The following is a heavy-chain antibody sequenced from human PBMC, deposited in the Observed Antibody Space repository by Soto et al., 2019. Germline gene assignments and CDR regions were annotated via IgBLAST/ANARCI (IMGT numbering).Heavy chain of an antibody. D-gene: IGHD2-8*01. CDR3: ARFGCTNGVCYKGWFDP. V-gene: IGHV4-4*07. J-gene: IGHJ5*02. Sequence: SETLSLTCTVSGGSISSYYWSWIRQPAGKGLEWIGRIYTSGSTNYNPSLKSRVTMSVDTSKDQFSLKLSSVTAADTAVYYCARFGCTNGVCYKGWFDPWGQGTLVTVSS. CDR1: GGSISSYY. CDR2: IYTSGST.